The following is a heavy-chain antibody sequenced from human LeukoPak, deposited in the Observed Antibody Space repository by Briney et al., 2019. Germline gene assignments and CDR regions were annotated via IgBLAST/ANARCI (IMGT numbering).Heavy chain of an antibody. CDR2: INPSGGST. Sequence: ASVKVSCKASGYTFTSYYMHWVRQAPGQGLEWMGIINPSGGSTSYAQKFQGRVAMTRDTSTSTVYMELSSLRSEDTAVYYCARPLDSIAAAGPQPGGVWGQGTLVTVSS. CDR3: ARPLDSIAAAGPQPGGV. V-gene: IGHV1-46*01. D-gene: IGHD6-25*01. CDR1: GYTFTSYY. J-gene: IGHJ4*02.